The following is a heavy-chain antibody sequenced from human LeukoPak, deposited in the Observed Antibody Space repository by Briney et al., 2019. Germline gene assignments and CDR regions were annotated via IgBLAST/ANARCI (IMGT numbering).Heavy chain of an antibody. CDR3: VRDLWGFDY. D-gene: IGHD1-26*01. Sequence: GGSLRLSCSASGFSFSTLAMHWVRQAPGKGLEYLAVIVGDGVTAYFADSVKCRFTVSRDISKNTLYLQMTSLRPEDTAVYYCVRDLWGFDYWGQGTLVTVSS. V-gene: IGHV3-64D*06. CDR2: IVGDGVTA. CDR1: GFSFSTLA. J-gene: IGHJ4*02.